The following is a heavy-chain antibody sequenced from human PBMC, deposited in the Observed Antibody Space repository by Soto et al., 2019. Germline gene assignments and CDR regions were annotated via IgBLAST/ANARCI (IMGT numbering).Heavy chain of an antibody. J-gene: IGHJ4*02. CDR3: VSRSSGWYFDY. CDR2: ISGSGGST. V-gene: IGHV3-23*01. D-gene: IGHD6-19*01. Sequence: EVQLLESGGGLVQPGGSLRLSCAASGFTFSSYAMSWVRQAPGKGLEWVSVISGSGGSTYYADSVKGRFTISRDNSKNTLYLQMSSLRAEDTAVYYCVSRSSGWYFDYWGQGTLVTVSS. CDR1: GFTFSSYA.